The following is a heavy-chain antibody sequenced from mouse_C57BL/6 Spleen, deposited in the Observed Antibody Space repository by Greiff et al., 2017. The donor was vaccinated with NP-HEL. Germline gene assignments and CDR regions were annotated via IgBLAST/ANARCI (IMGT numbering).Heavy chain of an antibody. CDR2: ISSGSSTI. CDR3: ARFITTVVGPTGNFDV. D-gene: IGHD1-1*01. Sequence: DVKLVESGGGLVKPGGSLKLSCAASGFTFSDYGMHWVRQAPEKGLEWVAYISSGSSTIYYADTVKGRFTISRDNAKNTLFLQMTSLRSEDTAMYYCARFITTVVGPTGNFDVWGTGTTVTVSS. J-gene: IGHJ1*03. CDR1: GFTFSDYG. V-gene: IGHV5-17*01.